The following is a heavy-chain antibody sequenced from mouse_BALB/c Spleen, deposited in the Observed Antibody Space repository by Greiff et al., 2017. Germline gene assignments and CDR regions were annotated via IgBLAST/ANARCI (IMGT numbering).Heavy chain of an antibody. CDR2: IAPGSGST. J-gene: IGHJ4*01. D-gene: IGHD1-1*01. CDR1: GYTFTSYW. CDR3: ARGGYYGSSYNAMDY. V-gene: IGHV1S41*01. Sequence: DLVKPGASVKLSCKASGYTFTSYWINWIKQRPGQGLEWIGRIAPGSGSTYYNEMFKGKATLTVDTSSSPAYIQLSSLSSEDSAVYFCARGGYYGSSYNAMDYWGQGTSVTVSS.